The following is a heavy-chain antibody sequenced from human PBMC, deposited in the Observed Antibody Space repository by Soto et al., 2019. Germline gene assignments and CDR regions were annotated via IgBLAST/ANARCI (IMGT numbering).Heavy chain of an antibody. CDR2: IYPGDSDT. CDR1: GYGFTSYW. Sequence: GESLKISCKGSGYGFTSYWIGWVRQMPGKGLEWMGIIYPGDSDTRYSPSFQGQVTTSADKSISTAYLQWSSLKASDTAMYYCARGSTYYDILTGPDYWGQGTLVTVSS. J-gene: IGHJ4*02. CDR3: ARGSTYYDILTGPDY. V-gene: IGHV5-51*01. D-gene: IGHD3-9*01.